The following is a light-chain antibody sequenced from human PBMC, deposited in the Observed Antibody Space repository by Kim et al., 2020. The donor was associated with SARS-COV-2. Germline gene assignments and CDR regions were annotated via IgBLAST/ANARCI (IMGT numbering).Light chain of an antibody. CDR1: QSVSSSY. V-gene: IGKV3-20*01. Sequence: EIVLTQSPGTLSLSPGERATLSCRASQSVSSSYLAWYQQKPGLAPRLLIYGASSRATGIPDRFSGSGSGTDFTLTISSLEPEDFAVYYCQQHHNCTPSTFGQGTKLDIK. CDR3: QQHHNCTPST. J-gene: IGKJ1*01. CDR2: GAS.